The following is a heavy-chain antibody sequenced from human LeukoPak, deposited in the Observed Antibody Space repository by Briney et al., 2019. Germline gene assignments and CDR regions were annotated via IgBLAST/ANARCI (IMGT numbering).Heavy chain of an antibody. CDR3: AKGAYGGNPYFDY. CDR2: ISGSGGST. J-gene: IGHJ4*02. D-gene: IGHD4-23*01. Sequence: GWSLRLSCAASVFSFSSYAMSWLRQAPGKELEWVSAISGSGGSTYYADSVKGRFTISRDNSKNTLYLQMNSLRAEDTAVYYCAKGAYGGNPYFDYWGQGTLVTVSS. V-gene: IGHV3-23*01. CDR1: VFSFSSYA.